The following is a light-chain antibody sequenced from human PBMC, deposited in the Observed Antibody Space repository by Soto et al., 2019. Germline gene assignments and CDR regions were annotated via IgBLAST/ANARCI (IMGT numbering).Light chain of an antibody. V-gene: IGKV3-15*01. CDR2: DAS. CDR1: RSISGD. J-gene: IGKJ1*01. CDR3: QQYHNWPRT. Sequence: EIVMTQSPATLSVSPGERATLSCGASRSISGDLAWYQQRPGQGPRPLLYDASSRATGIPARFSGSGSGTEFTLTISSLQSEDFAVYYCQQYHNWPRTFGQGTKVEIK.